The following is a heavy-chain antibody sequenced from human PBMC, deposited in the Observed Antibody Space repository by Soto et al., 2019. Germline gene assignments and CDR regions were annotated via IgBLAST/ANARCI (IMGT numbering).Heavy chain of an antibody. D-gene: IGHD1-26*01. J-gene: IGHJ4*02. CDR2: ISSSSSYI. CDR1: GFTFSSYS. CDR3: ARVVARRPGGVGALDY. Sequence: PGGSLRLSCAASGFTFSSYSMNWVRQAPGKGLEWVSSISSSSSYIYYADSVKGRFTISRDNAKNSLYLQMNSLRAEDTAVYYCARVVARRPGGVGALDYWSQGTVVTVSS. V-gene: IGHV3-21*01.